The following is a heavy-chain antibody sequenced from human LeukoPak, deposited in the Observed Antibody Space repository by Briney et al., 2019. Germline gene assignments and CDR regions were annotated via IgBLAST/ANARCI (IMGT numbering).Heavy chain of an antibody. CDR3: AVGGSGWRGLFGY. V-gene: IGHV1-69*05. J-gene: IGHJ4*02. CDR1: GGTFSSYA. CDR2: IIPIFGTA. D-gene: IGHD6-19*01. Sequence: ASVKVSCKASGGTFSSYAISWVRQAPGQGLEWMGRIIPIFGTANYAQKFQGRVTMTRNTSISTAYMELSSLRSEDTAVYYCAVGGSGWRGLFGYWGQGTLVTVSS.